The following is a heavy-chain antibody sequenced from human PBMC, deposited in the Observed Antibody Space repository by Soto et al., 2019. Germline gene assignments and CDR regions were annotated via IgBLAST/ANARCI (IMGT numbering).Heavy chain of an antibody. Sequence: QVQLQESGPGLVKPSETLSLTCTVSGGSISGYHWSWIRQPPGKGLEWIGYIYYSGSTNYNPSLRSRVTISRDTSKNQFSLKLSSVTAADTAVYYCARRLCSGDSCYSSLDYWGQGTLVTVSS. J-gene: IGHJ4*02. D-gene: IGHD2-15*01. CDR3: ARRLCSGDSCYSSLDY. V-gene: IGHV4-59*01. CDR2: IYYSGST. CDR1: GGSISGYH.